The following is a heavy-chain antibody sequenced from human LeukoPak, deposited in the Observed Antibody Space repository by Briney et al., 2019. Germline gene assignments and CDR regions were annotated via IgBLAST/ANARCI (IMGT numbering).Heavy chain of an antibody. D-gene: IGHD3-10*01. J-gene: IGHJ6*03. CDR3: ARHARFGELLTVYYYYYMDV. CDR1: GVSISSSNW. CDR2: IYHSGST. V-gene: IGHV4-4*02. Sequence: SETLSLTCAVSGVSISSSNWWNWVRQPPGKGLEWIGEIYHSGSTNYNPSLKSRVTISVDTAKNQFSLKLSSVTAADTAVYYCARHARFGELLTVYYYYYMDVWGKGTTVTISS.